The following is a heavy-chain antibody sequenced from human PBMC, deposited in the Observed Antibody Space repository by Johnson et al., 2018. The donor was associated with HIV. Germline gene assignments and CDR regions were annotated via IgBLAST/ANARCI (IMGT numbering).Heavy chain of an antibody. D-gene: IGHD3-10*01. CDR2: IRYDGSNK. V-gene: IGHV3-30*02. Sequence: QVQLVESGGGVVQPGGSLRLSCAASGLTFSNYGFHWVRQAPGKGLDWVAFIRYDGSNKYYADSVKGRFTISRDNAKNSLYLQMNSLRAEDTAVYYCARVRSALWLAFDIWGQGTMVTVSS. CDR3: ARVRSALWLAFDI. J-gene: IGHJ3*02. CDR1: GLTFSNYG.